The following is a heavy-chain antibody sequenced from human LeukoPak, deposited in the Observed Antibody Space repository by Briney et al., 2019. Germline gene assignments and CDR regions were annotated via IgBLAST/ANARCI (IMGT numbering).Heavy chain of an antibody. V-gene: IGHV4-39*07. CDR2: IYTSGST. CDR3: ARETGYYGSGSGIDY. D-gene: IGHD3-10*01. Sequence: SETLSLTCTVSGGSISSSSYYWGWIRQPPGKGLEWIGRIYTSGSTNYNPSLKSRVTMSVDTSKNQFSLKLSSVTAADTAVYYCARETGYYGSGSGIDYWGQGTLVTVSS. CDR1: GGSISSSSYY. J-gene: IGHJ4*02.